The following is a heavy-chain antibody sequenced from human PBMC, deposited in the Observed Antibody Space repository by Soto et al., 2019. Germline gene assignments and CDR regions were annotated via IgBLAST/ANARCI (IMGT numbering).Heavy chain of an antibody. D-gene: IGHD3-3*01. J-gene: IGHJ5*02. CDR3: AADVLRFLEWLFPRFDP. CDR1: GGSISSSSYY. CDR2: IYYSGST. Sequence: PSDTLSLTCAVSGGSISSSSYYWGWIRQPPGKGLEWIGSIYYSGSTYYNPSLKSRVTISVDTSKNQFSLKLSSVTAADTAVYYCAADVLRFLEWLFPRFDPWGQGTLVTVSS. V-gene: IGHV4-39*01.